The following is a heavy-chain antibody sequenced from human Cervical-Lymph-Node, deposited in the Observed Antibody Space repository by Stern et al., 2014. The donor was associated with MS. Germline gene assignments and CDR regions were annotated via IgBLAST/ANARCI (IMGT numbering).Heavy chain of an antibody. CDR1: GDSISSYTHY. D-gene: IGHD2-8*02. J-gene: IGHJ4*02. V-gene: IGHV4-39*01. Sequence: QLQLQESGPGLVKPSETLSLTCAVSGDSISSYTHYWAWIRQPPGKGLEWIGSVYYSGATYYNPSLKNPVTISVATSKNHFSRGLNSVTAADTAVYYCAKHACTGAACPFDLWGQGTLVTVSS. CDR2: VYYSGAT. CDR3: AKHACTGAACPFDL.